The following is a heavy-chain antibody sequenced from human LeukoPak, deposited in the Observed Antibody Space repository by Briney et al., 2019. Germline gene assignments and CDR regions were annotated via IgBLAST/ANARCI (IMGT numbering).Heavy chain of an antibody. J-gene: IGHJ4*02. Sequence: PSETLSLTCTVPGGSISSYYWSWIRQPPGKGLEWIGYIYYSGNTDSNPSLKSRVTISVDTSKNQFSLNLSSVTAADTAVYYCARTYCSGGSCHFDYWGQGTLVTVSS. CDR2: IYYSGNT. CDR1: GGSISSYY. CDR3: ARTYCSGGSCHFDY. D-gene: IGHD2-15*01. V-gene: IGHV4-59*08.